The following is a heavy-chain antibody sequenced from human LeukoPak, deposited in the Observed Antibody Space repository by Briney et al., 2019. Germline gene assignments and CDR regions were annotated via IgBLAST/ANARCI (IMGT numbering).Heavy chain of an antibody. CDR1: GYTFTSYG. CDR3: ATVFVAYDY. CDR2: ISAYNGNT. D-gene: IGHD2-21*01. Sequence: ASVKVSCTASGYTFTSYGISWVRQAPGQGLEWMGWISAYNGNTNYAQKLQGRVTMTEDTSTDTAYMELSSLRSEDTAVYYCATVFVAYDYWGQGTLVTVSS. V-gene: IGHV1-18*01. J-gene: IGHJ4*02.